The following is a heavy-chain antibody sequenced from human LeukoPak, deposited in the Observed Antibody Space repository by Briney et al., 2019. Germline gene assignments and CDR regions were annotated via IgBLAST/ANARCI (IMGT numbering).Heavy chain of an antibody. D-gene: IGHD6-13*01. V-gene: IGHV3-74*01. Sequence: PGGPLRLSCAASGFTFSSYWMHWVRQAPGKGLVWVSRINSDGSSTSYADSVKGRFTISRDNSKNTLYLQMNSLRAEDTAVYYCAKGGQYNLPIAAAGTDWFDPWGQGTLVTVSS. CDR1: GFTFSSYW. CDR2: INSDGSST. CDR3: AKGGQYNLPIAAAGTDWFDP. J-gene: IGHJ5*02.